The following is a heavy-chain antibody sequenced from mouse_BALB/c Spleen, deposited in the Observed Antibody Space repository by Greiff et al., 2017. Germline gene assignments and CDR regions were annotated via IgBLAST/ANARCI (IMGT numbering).Heavy chain of an antibody. Sequence: VQLQQSGPELVKPGASVKMSCKASGYTFTEYTMHWVKQSHGKSLEWIGGINPNNGGTSYNQKFKGKATLTVDKSSSTAYMELRSLTSEDSAVYYCASPYGNYVEFAYWGQGTLVTVSA. V-gene: IGHV1-22*01. CDR1: GYTFTEYT. J-gene: IGHJ3*01. D-gene: IGHD2-1*01. CDR3: ASPYGNYVEFAY. CDR2: INPNNGGT.